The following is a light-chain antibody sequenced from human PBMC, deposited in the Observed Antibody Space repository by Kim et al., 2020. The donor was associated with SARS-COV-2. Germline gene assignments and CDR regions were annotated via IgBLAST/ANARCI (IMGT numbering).Light chain of an antibody. J-gene: IGLJ2*01. CDR1: ELGEKY. CDR3: QAWDSGTV. V-gene: IGLV3-1*01. Sequence: SYELTQPPSVSVSPGQTASITCSGDELGEKYVCWYQQKPGQSPLLVIYQDYKRPSGIPERFSGSNSGNTATLTISGTQPMDEAAYYCQAWDSGTVFGGGTKVTVL. CDR2: QDY.